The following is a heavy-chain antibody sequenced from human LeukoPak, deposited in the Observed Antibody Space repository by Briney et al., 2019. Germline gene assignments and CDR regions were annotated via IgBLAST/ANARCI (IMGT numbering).Heavy chain of an antibody. V-gene: IGHV3-15*01. D-gene: IGHD3-9*01. CDR2: IKSKTDGGTT. CDR1: GFTFSNAW. CDR3: GAWYDILTGPRSGIDV. J-gene: IGHJ6*02. Sequence: PGGSLRLSCAASGFTFSNAWMIWVRQAPGKGLEWIGRIKSKTDGGTTDYAAPVKGRFTISRDDSKDTLYLQMNSLKTEDTAVYFCGAWYDILTGPRSGIDVWGQGTTVTVSS.